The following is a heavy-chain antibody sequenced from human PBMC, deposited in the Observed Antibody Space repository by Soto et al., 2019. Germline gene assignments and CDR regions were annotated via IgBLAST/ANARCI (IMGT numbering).Heavy chain of an antibody. CDR1: GYTFSSYD. CDR3: ARAIAFRDVYNIRHNGMDV. Sequence: ASVKVSCKASGYTFSSYDINWVRQATGQGLEWMGWMNPNSGNTAYGQKFQGRVTMTRNTSTSTAYMELSSLRSEDTAVYYCARAIAFRDVYNIRHNGMDVWG. CDR2: MNPNSGNT. V-gene: IGHV1-8*01. D-gene: IGHD1-1*01. J-gene: IGHJ6*02.